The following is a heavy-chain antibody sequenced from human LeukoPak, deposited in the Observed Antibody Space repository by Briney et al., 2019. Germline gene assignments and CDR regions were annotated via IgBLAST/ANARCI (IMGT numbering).Heavy chain of an antibody. V-gene: IGHV3-23*01. CDR2: ISGSGGST. Sequence: GGSLRLSCAGSGFTFSNYSINWVRQAPGKGLEWVSAISGSGGSTYYADSVKGRFTISRDNSKNTLYLQMNSLRAEDTAVYYCAKDYYYDSSGYYGDRARKHTLDAFDIWGQGTMVTVSS. CDR3: AKDYYYDSSGYYGDRARKHTLDAFDI. J-gene: IGHJ3*02. CDR1: GFTFSNYS. D-gene: IGHD3-22*01.